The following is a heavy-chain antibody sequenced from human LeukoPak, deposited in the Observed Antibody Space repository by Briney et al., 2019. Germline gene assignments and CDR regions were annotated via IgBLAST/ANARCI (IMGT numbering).Heavy chain of an antibody. Sequence: GGSLRLSCAASGFTFSRYWIHWVRQAPGKGPVGVSVISTDGSSTRYADSVKGLFTISRDNAKKTIYLQMNSLRIEDTAVCYCTGPSFDASGMGFDPWGQGALVTVSS. J-gene: IGHJ5*02. V-gene: IGHV3-74*01. CDR3: TGPSFDASGMGFDP. CDR2: ISTDGSST. D-gene: IGHD3-10*01. CDR1: GFTFSRYW.